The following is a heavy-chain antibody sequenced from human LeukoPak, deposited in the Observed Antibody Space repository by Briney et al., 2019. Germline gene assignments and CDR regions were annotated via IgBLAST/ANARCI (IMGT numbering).Heavy chain of an antibody. V-gene: IGHV4-38-2*01. D-gene: IGHD2-2*01. CDR2: IYHGGTT. CDR1: EFSISSGFH. J-gene: IGHJ6*04. CDR3: ARVTGEYCSSTGCYALDV. Sequence: SETLSLTCVVSEFSISSGFHWGWIRQPPGKGLEWIGSIYHGGTTFYNPSLKSRVTISVDTSKNQFSLNVNSVTAADTAVYYCARVTGEYCSSTGCYALDVWGTGTTVTVSS.